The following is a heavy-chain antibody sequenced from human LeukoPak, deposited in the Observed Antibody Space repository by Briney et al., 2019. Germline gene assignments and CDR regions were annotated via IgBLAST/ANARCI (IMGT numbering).Heavy chain of an antibody. J-gene: IGHJ4*02. D-gene: IGHD6-13*01. CDR1: GGSISSGDYY. V-gene: IGHV4-30-4*08. Sequence: ALSLTCTVSGGSISSGDYYWSWIRPPPGKGLEWIGYIYYSGSTYYNPSLKSRVTISVDTSKNQYSLKLSSVTAADTAVYYCASWGGSSSWSRRWNYWGQGTMVTVSS. CDR2: IYYSGST. CDR3: ASWGGSSSWSRRWNY.